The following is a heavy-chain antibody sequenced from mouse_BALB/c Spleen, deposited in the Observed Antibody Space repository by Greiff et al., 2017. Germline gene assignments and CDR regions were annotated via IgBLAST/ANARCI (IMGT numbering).Heavy chain of an antibody. Sequence: VQLQQSGPELVKPGASVKMSCKASGYTFTSYVMHWVKQKPGQGLEWIGYINPYNDGTKYNEKFKGKATLTSDKSSSTAYMELSSLTSEDSAVYYCARGVYYDYDGAFAYWGQGTLVTVSA. V-gene: IGHV1-14*01. CDR3: ARGVYYDYDGAFAY. CDR2: INPYNDGT. J-gene: IGHJ3*01. CDR1: GYTFTSYV. D-gene: IGHD2-4*01.